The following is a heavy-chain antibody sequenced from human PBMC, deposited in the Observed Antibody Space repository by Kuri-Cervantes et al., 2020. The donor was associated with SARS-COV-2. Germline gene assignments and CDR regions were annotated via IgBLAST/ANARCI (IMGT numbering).Heavy chain of an antibody. CDR1: GGSISSSSYY. CDR2: IYYSGST. V-gene: IGHV4-39*02. J-gene: IGHJ6*02. CDR3: ARELEYDMDV. Sequence: SETLSLTCTVSGGSISSSSYYWGWIRQPPGKGLEWIGSIYYSGSTYYNPSLKSRVTISVDTSKNQFSLKLSSVTAADTAVYYCARELEYDMDVWGQGTTVTVSS.